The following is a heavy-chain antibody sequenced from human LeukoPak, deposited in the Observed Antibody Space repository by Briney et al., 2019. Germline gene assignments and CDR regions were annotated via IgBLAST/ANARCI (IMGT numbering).Heavy chain of an antibody. CDR3: ARLVVVVVAATRNSWFDP. Sequence: SETLSLTCTASGGSISSGSYYWGWIRQPPGKGLEWIGSIYYSGSTYYNPSLKSRVTISVDTPKNQFSLKVSSVTAADTAMYYCARLVVVVVAATRNSWFDPWGQGTLVTVSS. J-gene: IGHJ5*02. CDR1: GGSISSGSYY. D-gene: IGHD2-15*01. V-gene: IGHV4-39*01. CDR2: IYYSGST.